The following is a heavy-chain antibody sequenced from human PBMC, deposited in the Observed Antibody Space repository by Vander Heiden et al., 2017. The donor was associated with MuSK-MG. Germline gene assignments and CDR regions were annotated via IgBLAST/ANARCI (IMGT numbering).Heavy chain of an antibody. V-gene: IGHV3-21*01. CDR1: GFPFSSSS. J-gene: IGHJ6*03. Sequence: VQLVQSGGGLVKPGGSLTLSCAASGFPFSSSSMNWVRQGPGKGLEWVSSISSSSSYIYYADSVKGRVTISRDNAKNSLYLQMNSLRAEETAVYYCARVAGASGYYYYYYMDVWGKGTTGTVSS. CDR3: ARVAGASGYYYYYYMDV. D-gene: IGHD1-26*01. CDR2: ISSSSSYI.